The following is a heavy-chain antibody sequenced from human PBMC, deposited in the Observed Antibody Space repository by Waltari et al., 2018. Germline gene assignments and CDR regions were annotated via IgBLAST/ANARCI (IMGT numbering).Heavy chain of an antibody. CDR3: ARYSSSSNAFDI. D-gene: IGHD6-6*01. CDR1: GRSISSSNW. V-gene: IGHV4-4*02. J-gene: IGHJ3*02. CDR2: IDHSGST. Sequence: QVQLQESVPGLVTPSVTLSLTCAVSGRSISSSNWYSRVRQPPGKGLEWIGEIDHSGSTNYNPSLKRRVTISVDKSKNQFSLKLSSGTAADTAVYYCARYSSSSNAFDIWGQGTMVTVSS.